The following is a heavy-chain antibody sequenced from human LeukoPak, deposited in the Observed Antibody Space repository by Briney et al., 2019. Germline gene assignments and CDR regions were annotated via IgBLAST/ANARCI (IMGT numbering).Heavy chain of an antibody. D-gene: IGHD1-26*01. Sequence: PGGSLRLSCVASGFTFSSYAMTWVRQAPGKGLEWVSSISDRGGSTYYADSVKGRFTISRDNSKNTLYLQMNSLRAEDTAVYYCAKGYRGNYDYWGQAASVTVSS. V-gene: IGHV3-23*01. CDR3: AKGYRGNYDY. CDR1: GFTFSSYA. CDR2: ISDRGGST. J-gene: IGHJ4*02.